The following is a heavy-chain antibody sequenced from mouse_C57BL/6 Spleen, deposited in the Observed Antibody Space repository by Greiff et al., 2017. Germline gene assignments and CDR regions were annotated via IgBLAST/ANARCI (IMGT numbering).Heavy chain of an antibody. J-gene: IGHJ2*01. CDR1: GYTFTSYW. CDR2: IHPNSGST. D-gene: IGHD2-2*01. V-gene: IGHV1-64*01. Sequence: QVQLQQPGAELVKPGASVKLSCKASGYTFTSYWMHWVKQRPGQGLEWIGMIHPNSGSTNYNEKFKSKATLTVDKSSSTAYMQLSSLTSEDSAVYYCVLYYGYDEGFDYWGQGTTLTVSS. CDR3: VLYYGYDEGFDY.